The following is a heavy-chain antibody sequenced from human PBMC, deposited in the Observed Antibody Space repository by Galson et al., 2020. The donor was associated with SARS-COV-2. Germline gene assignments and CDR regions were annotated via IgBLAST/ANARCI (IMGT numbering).Heavy chain of an antibody. D-gene: IGHD2-2*01. CDR2: SGST. V-gene: IGHV4-59*01. Sequence: SGSTNYNPSLKSRVTISVDPSKNQFSLKLSSVTAADTAVYYCARVGLGYCSSTSCYSDYYYMDVWGKGTTVTVSS. CDR3: ARVGLGYCSSTSCYSDYYYMDV. J-gene: IGHJ6*03.